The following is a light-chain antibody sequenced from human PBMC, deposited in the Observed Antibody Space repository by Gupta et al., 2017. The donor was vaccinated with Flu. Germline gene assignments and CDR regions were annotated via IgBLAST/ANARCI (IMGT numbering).Light chain of an antibody. CDR1: SSDVGSYNL. Sequence: QSALTQPASVSGSPGQSITISCTGTSSDVGSYNLVSWYQQHPGTAPKLMIYEGSKRPSGVSNRFSGSRSGNTASLTNSGLQAEDEADYYCCSYAGSSTPVVFGGGTKLTVL. CDR3: CSYAGSSTPVV. J-gene: IGLJ2*01. CDR2: EGS. V-gene: IGLV2-23*01.